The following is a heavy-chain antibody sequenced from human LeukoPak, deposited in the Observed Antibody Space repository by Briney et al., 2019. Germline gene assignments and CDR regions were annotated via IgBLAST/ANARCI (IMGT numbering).Heavy chain of an antibody. CDR3: ARSSVGARRRIDY. CDR1: GYTFTSYD. V-gene: IGHV1-8*01. CDR2: MNPNSGNT. J-gene: IGHJ4*02. D-gene: IGHD1-26*01. Sequence: GASVKVSCKASGYTFTSYDINWVRQATGQGLEWMGWMNPNSGNTGYAQKFQGRVTMTRSTSTNTAYMELNSLTSEDTAVYYCARSSVGARRRIDYWGQGSLVTVSS.